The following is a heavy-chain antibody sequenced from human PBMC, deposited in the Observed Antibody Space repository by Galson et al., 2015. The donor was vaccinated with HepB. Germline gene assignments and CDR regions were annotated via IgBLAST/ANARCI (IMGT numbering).Heavy chain of an antibody. CDR2: MSDNGDNT. V-gene: IGHV3-23*01. J-gene: IGHJ1*01. CDR1: GFTFSSYA. CDR3: ATRSGASGWYSYFQH. D-gene: IGHD6-19*01. Sequence: SLRLSCAASGFTFSSYAIMWVRQAPGKGLEWVSGMSDNGDNTFYADSVKGRFTISRDISKNTVYLQMDSLRVEDTAVYYCATRSGASGWYSYFQHWGQGTLVTVSS.